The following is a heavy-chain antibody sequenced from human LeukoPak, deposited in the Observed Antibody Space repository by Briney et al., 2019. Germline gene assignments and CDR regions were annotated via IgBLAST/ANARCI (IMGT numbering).Heavy chain of an antibody. Sequence: GGSLRLSCAASGFTFDDYAMHWVRQAPGKGLEWVSGISWNSGSIGYADSVKGRFTISRDNAKNSLYMQMNSLRAEDTALYYCAKDQTLSFDYYYGMDVWGQGTTVTVSS. J-gene: IGHJ6*02. CDR1: GFTFDDYA. CDR3: AKDQTLSFDYYYGMDV. V-gene: IGHV3-9*01. CDR2: ISWNSGSI.